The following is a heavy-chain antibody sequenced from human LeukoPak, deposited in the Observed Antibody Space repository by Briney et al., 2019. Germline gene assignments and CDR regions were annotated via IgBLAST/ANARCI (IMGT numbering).Heavy chain of an antibody. V-gene: IGHV4-59*01. CDR2: IYHSGST. J-gene: IGHJ4*02. D-gene: IGHD1-26*01. CDR1: GGSINSYY. Sequence: SETLSLTCTVSGGSINSYYWSWIRQPPGKGLEWIGYIYHSGSTNYNPSLKSRVTISVGTSKNQFSLKLSSVTAADTAVYYCASRSGTYYRDWGQGTLVTVSS. CDR3: ASRSGTYYRD.